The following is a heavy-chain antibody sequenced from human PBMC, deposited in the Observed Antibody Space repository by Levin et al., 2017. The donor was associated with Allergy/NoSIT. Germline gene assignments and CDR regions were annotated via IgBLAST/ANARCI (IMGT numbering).Heavy chain of an antibody. D-gene: IGHD3-10*01. J-gene: IGHJ4*02. V-gene: IGHV5-51*01. CDR2: IYPGDSDT. Sequence: LGESLKISCKGSGYSFTSYWIGWVRQMPGKGLEWMGIIYPGDSDTRYSPSFQGQVTISADKSISTAYLQWSSLKASDTAMYYCARLMWDGSGSLGHLDYWGQGTLVTVSS. CDR3: ARLMWDGSGSLGHLDY. CDR1: GYSFTSYW.